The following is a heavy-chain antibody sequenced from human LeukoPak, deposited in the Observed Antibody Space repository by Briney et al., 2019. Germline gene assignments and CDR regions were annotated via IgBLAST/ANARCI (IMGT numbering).Heavy chain of an antibody. CDR2: ISYDGSNK. CDR3: ARELVVPAATLYYYYYYMDV. J-gene: IGHJ6*03. CDR1: GFTFSSYA. V-gene: IGHV3-30*01. Sequence: QSGRSLRLSCAASGFTFSSYAMHWVRQAPGKGLEWVAVISYDGSNKYYADSVKGRFTISRDNSKNTLYPQMNSLRAEDTAVYYCARELVVPAATLYYYYYYMDVWGKGTTVTVSS. D-gene: IGHD2-2*01.